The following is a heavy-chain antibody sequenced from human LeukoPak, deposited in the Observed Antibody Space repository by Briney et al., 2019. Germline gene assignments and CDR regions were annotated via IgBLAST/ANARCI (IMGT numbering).Heavy chain of an antibody. V-gene: IGHV3-74*01. CDR2: VNSDGSST. J-gene: IGHJ4*02. CDR1: GFIFSNYW. Sequence: PGGSLRLSCAASGFIFSNYWMHWVRQAPGKGLVWVSRVNSDGSSTSYVDSVKGRFTISRDNAKNTLYLQMNSLRAEDTAVYYCARHDPRGEAARLGYFDYWGQGTLVTVSS. CDR3: ARHDPRGEAARLGYFDY. D-gene: IGHD6-6*01.